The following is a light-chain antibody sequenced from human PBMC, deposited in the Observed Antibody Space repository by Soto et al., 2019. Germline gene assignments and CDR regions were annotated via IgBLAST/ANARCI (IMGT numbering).Light chain of an antibody. J-gene: IGKJ5*01. CDR3: PQRIDWPVT. Sequence: EIVLTQSPATLSLSPGERATLSCRASPSVGNYLAWYQQKPGQAPRLLIYDAANRAPGIPARFSGSGSGTDCALTISSLEPEDFAVYYCPQRIDWPVTLGQGTRLE. CDR1: PSVGNY. V-gene: IGKV3-11*01. CDR2: DAA.